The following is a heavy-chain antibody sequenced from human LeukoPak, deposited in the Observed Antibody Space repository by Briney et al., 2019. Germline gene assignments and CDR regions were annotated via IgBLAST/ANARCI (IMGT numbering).Heavy chain of an antibody. CDR1: GGSFSDYF. CDR3: ARHQGAWIYDSSGFDY. J-gene: IGHJ4*02. V-gene: IGHV4-34*01. Sequence: SETLSLTCAVSGGSFSDYFWSWIRQPPGKGLEWIGEINHGGSTNYNPSLKSRVTISVDTSKNQFSLKLSSVTAADTAVYYCARHQGAWIYDSSGFDYWGQGTLVTVSS. CDR2: INHGGST. D-gene: IGHD3-22*01.